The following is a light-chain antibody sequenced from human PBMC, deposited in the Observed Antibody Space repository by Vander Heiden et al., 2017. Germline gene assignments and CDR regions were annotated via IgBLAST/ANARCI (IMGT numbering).Light chain of an antibody. CDR1: QDITDW. Sequence: DIQMTQPPSTLSASVGDNVTITCRATQDITDWLAWYQQRPGEAPRLLIYKASNLESGVPSRFSGSGSGTQFTLTISSLQPDDSATYYCQQCASYYSFGQGTKVEIK. V-gene: IGKV1-5*03. CDR3: QQCASYYS. J-gene: IGKJ2*03. CDR2: KAS.